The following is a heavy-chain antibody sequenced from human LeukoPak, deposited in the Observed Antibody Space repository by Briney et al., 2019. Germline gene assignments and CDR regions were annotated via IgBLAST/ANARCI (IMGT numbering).Heavy chain of an antibody. V-gene: IGHV3-7*01. CDR2: IKQDGSEK. D-gene: IGHD5-18*01. J-gene: IGHJ4*02. CDR3: ARYRNTAMVYYFDY. Sequence: GGSLRLSCEVSGFTVSLNYMSWVRQAPGKGLEWVANIKQDGSEKYYVDSVKGRFTISRDNAKNSLYLQMNSLRAEDTAVYYCARYRNTAMVYYFDYWGQGTLVTVSS. CDR1: GFTVSLNY.